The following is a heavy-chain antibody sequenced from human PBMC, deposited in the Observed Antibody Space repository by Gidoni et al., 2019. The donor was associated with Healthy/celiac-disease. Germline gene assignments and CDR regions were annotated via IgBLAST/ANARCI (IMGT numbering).Heavy chain of an antibody. V-gene: IGHV4-34*01. CDR1: GGSFCGYY. D-gene: IGHD3-16*02. CDR2: INHSGST. J-gene: IGHJ5*02. CDR3: ARSGELSPRNWFDP. Sequence: QLQLQQWGAGLLKPSATLYLTCAAYGGSFCGYYGSWSRQPPGKGLEWMGAINHSGSTNDNPALKSRVNIAVDASKNQFSLKLSSVTAADTAVYYCARSGELSPRNWFDPWGQGTLVTVSS.